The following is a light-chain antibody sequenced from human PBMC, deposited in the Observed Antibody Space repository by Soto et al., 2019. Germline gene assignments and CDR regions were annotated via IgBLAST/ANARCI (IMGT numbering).Light chain of an antibody. J-gene: IGKJ3*01. Sequence: DVQMTQSPSTLSAYVGDRVTITCRASQSISSWLAWYQQKPGKAPKLLIYDASSLESGVPSRFSGSGSGTEFTLTISSLQPDDFATYFCQQGYSFAFTFGPGSKVDI. CDR2: DAS. CDR3: QQGYSFAFT. CDR1: QSISSW. V-gene: IGKV1-5*01.